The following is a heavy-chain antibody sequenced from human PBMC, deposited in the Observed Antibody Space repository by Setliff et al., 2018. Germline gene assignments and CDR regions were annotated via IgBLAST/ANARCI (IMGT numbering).Heavy chain of an antibody. V-gene: IGHV1-3*04. CDR2: INTGSGVA. D-gene: IGHD2-21*02. CDR3: ATTLEGCGDDCWTIKH. CDR1: GYTFNIYP. J-gene: IGHJ1*01. Sequence: ASVKVSCKASGYTFNIYPMHWVRQAPGQRPEWMGWINTGSGVARYSHNFQGRVTFTRDTSATTAYMDLSSLMSEDTAVYYCATTLEGCGDDCWTIKHWGQGTQVTVSS.